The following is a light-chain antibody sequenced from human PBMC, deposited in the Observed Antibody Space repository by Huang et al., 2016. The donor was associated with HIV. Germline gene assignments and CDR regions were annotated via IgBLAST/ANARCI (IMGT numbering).Light chain of an antibody. J-gene: IGKJ2*01. CDR3: QQYNSYSPVYT. CDR1: QSMSSW. Sequence: DIQMTQSPSTLSASVGDRVTITCRASQSMSSWLAWYQQKPGKAPKLLIYKASSLEAGGPSRFSGSGSGTEFTLTISSLQPDDFATYYCQQYNSYSPVYTFGQGTKLEVK. CDR2: KAS. V-gene: IGKV1-5*03.